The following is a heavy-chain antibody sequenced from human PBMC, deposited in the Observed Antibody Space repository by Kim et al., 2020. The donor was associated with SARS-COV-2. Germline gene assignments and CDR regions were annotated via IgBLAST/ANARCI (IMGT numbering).Heavy chain of an antibody. Sequence: GGSLRLSCAASGFIFHEYTMHWVRQVPGKGLEWVALISWDGGSTFYADSVKDRFTISRDNSEKSLYMQMNSLTIEDSAFYYCAKEKSRICDYWCQGTLVT. CDR1: GFIFHEYT. D-gene: IGHD3-3*02. CDR2: ISWDGGST. CDR3: AKEKSRICDY. J-gene: IGHJ4*02. V-gene: IGHV3-43*01.